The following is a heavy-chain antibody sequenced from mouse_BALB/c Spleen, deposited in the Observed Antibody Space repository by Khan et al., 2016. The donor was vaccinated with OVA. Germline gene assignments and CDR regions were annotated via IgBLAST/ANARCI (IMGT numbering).Heavy chain of an antibody. CDR3: WILL. Sequence: EVKLEESGGGLVQPGGSMKLSCVATGFTFSNYWMNWVRQHPAKGLQGVAEIRLKSDDYVKHSAESVKGRFTISRDDSQRSVYRQMNNLRAKDTGIYYCWILLWGQGTTLTGSS. CDR2: IRLKSDDYVK. CDR1: GFTFSNYW. J-gene: IGHJ2*01. V-gene: IGHV6-6*02.